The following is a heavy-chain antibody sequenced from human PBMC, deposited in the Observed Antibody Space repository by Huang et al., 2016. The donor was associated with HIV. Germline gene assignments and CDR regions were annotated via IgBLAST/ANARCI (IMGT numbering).Heavy chain of an antibody. J-gene: IGHJ4*02. CDR1: GFSFTNDW. D-gene: IGHD5-18*01. CDR3: ARPLLGYSNGYYFDY. CDR2: IYPGDSDT. V-gene: IGHV5-51*03. Sequence: EVQLVQSGAEVKKPGESLKISCKGSGFSFTNDWIGWVRQMPGKGLEWMGIIYPGDSDTTYSPAFRGQVTISADKSINTAYLQWNSLKASDSAMYYCARPLLGYSNGYYFDYWGQGTLVTVSS.